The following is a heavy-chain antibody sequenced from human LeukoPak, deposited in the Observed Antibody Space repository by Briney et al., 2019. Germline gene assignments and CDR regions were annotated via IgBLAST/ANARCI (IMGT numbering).Heavy chain of an antibody. V-gene: IGHV1-69*13. Sequence: SVKVSCKASGGTFSSYAISWVRQAPGQGLEWMGGIIPIFGTANYAQKFQGRVTITADESTSTAYMELSSLRSEDTAVYYCARDCYYDSSGSYYGMDVWGQGTTVTVSS. D-gene: IGHD3-22*01. J-gene: IGHJ6*02. CDR2: IIPIFGTA. CDR3: ARDCYYDSSGSYYGMDV. CDR1: GGTFSSYA.